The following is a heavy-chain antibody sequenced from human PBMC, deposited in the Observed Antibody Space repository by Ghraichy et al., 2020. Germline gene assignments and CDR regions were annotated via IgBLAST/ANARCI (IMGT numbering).Heavy chain of an antibody. D-gene: IGHD3-10*01. CDR1: GFTFSSYG. CDR3: AKEGYYGSGSFPDY. V-gene: IGHV3-30*18. CDR2: ISYDGSNN. J-gene: IGHJ4*02. Sequence: GGSLRLSCAASGFTFSSYGIHWVRQAPGKGLEWVAVISYDGSNNYYADSVKGRFTISRDNSKNTLYLQMSSLRAEDTAVYYCAKEGYYGSGSFPDYWGQGTLVTVSS.